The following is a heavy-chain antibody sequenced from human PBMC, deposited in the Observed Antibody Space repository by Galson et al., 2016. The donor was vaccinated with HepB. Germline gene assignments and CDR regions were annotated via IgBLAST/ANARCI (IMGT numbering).Heavy chain of an antibody. CDR2: IRSSGLTT. Sequence: SLRLSCAASGFTFGSFSLSWVRQAPGKGLEWVSSIRSSGLTTYYADSVKGRLTISRDNSKNTLFLQMSSLRVEDTATYYCAKDRSGWPHCHDYWGQGTLVTVSS. J-gene: IGHJ4*02. CDR1: GFTFGSFS. V-gene: IGHV3-23*01. CDR3: AKDRSGWPHCHDY. D-gene: IGHD6-19*01.